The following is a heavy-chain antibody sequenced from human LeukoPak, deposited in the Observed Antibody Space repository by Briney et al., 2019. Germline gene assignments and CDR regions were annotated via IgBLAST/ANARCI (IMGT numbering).Heavy chain of an antibody. J-gene: IGHJ5*02. CDR1: GYSISSGYY. CDR3: ASSDTGYNWFDP. CDR2: IYHSGST. D-gene: IGHD5-18*01. V-gene: IGHV4-38-2*01. Sequence: PSETLSLTCAVSGYSISSGYYWGWTRQPPGKGLEWIGSIYHSGSTYYNPSLKSRVTISVDTSKNQFSLKLSSVTAADTAVYYCASSDTGYNWFDPWGQGTLVTVSS.